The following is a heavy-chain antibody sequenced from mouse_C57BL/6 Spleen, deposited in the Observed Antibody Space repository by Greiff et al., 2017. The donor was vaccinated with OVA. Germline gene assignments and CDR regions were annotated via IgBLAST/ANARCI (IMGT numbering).Heavy chain of an antibody. Sequence: EVQVVESGGGLVQPGGSLSLSCAASGFTFTDYYMSWVRQPPGKALEWLGFIRNKANGYTTEYSASVKGRFTISRDNSQSILYLQMNALRAEDSATYYCARYPYGQDYFDYWGQGTTLTVSS. CDR3: ARYPYGQDYFDY. D-gene: IGHD1-1*02. V-gene: IGHV7-3*01. CDR2: IRNKANGYTT. J-gene: IGHJ2*01. CDR1: GFTFTDYY.